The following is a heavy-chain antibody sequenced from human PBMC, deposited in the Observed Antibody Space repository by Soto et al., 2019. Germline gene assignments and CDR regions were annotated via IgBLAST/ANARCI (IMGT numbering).Heavy chain of an antibody. D-gene: IGHD4-17*01. CDR3: ARDRPYGDPNWFDP. V-gene: IGHV3-30-3*01. CDR2: VSYDGNTK. CDR1: GFRFNDHA. Sequence: PWGSLRLSCAASGFRFNDHARHWVRQAPGKGLEWVAVVSYDGNTKQYADSVKGRFTISRDTSSNTLYLQMNSLTTEDTAVYYCARDRPYGDPNWFDPWGQGTLVTVSS. J-gene: IGHJ5*02.